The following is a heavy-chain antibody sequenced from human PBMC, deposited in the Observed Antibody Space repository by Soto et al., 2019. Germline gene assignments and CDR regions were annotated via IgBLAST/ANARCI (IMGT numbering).Heavy chain of an antibody. D-gene: IGHD6-19*01. CDR2: ISVYNGNT. V-gene: IGHV1-18*01. CDR3: ASERIGGWYAGGPPLVY. J-gene: IGHJ4*02. CDR1: GYTFTNYG. Sequence: QVQLVQSGAEVKKPGASVKVSCKASGYTFTNYGITWVRQAPGQGLEWMGWISVYNGNTKYAQKFQGRVTMTTDTSTATAYLELRSLRSDDTAVYFCASERIGGWYAGGPPLVYWGQGTLVTVSS.